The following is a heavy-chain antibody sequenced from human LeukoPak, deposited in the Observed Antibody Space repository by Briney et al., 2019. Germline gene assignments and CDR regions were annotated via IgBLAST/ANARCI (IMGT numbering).Heavy chain of an antibody. CDR1: GYTFTSYG. CDR2: ISAYNGNT. V-gene: IGHV1-18*01. Sequence: ASVKVSCKASGYTFTSYGISWVRQAPGQGLEWMGWISAYNGNTNYAQKLQGRATMTTDTSTSTAYMELRSLRSDDTAVYYCARESCSSTSCYRLYYYYGMDVWGQGTTVTVSS. D-gene: IGHD2-2*01. CDR3: ARESCSSTSCYRLYYYYGMDV. J-gene: IGHJ6*02.